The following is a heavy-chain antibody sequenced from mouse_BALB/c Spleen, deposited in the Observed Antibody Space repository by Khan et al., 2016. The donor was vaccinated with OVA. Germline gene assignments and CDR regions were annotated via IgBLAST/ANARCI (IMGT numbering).Heavy chain of an antibody. CDR2: IAPANGNT. CDR3: ARPSYDPRDFEV. CDR1: GFNIKDTY. Sequence: VHLKQSGAELVKPGASVKLSCTASGFNIKDTYLHWVKQRPEQGLEWIGRIAPANGNTQYDPKFQGKATIISDTSSNTSYLQLNSLTSEDTAVYSCARPSYDPRDFEVWGAGTTVTVSS. D-gene: IGHD2-3*01. J-gene: IGHJ1*01. V-gene: IGHV14-3*02.